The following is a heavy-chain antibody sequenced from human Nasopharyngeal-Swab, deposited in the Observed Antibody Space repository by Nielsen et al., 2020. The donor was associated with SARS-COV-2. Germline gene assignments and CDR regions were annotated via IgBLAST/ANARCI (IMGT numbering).Heavy chain of an antibody. D-gene: IGHD1-26*01. CDR1: GFTFSSYD. CDR3: AKSSRGGSSSAFDI. Sequence: GESLKISCAASGFTFSSYDMHWVRQVTVKGLEWVSSIGTEGDTHYPDSVKGRFTISRENAKSSLYLQMNSLRAEDTAVYYCAKSSRGGSSSAFDIWGQGTMVTVSS. J-gene: IGHJ3*02. V-gene: IGHV3-13*01. CDR2: IGTEGDT.